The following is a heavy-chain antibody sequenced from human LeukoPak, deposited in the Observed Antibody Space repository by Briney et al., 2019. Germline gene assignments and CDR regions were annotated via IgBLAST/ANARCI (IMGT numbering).Heavy chain of an antibody. CDR1: GFTFGKSW. V-gene: IGHV3-74*01. CDR3: ARDYQYGLDV. J-gene: IGHJ6*02. CDR2: INRDGSST. Sequence: GGSLGLSCAASGFTFGKSWIHWVRQAPGKGLVWVSHINRDGSSTNYADSVKGRFTISRDNAKNTLSLQMNSLRAEDTAVYYCARDYQYGLDVWGQGTTVTVSS.